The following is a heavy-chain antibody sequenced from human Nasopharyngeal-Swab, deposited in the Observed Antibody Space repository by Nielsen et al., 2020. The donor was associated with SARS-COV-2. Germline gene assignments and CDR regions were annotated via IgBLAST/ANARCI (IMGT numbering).Heavy chain of an antibody. CDR3: ARGSLYDFRSGGGNWFDP. D-gene: IGHD3/OR15-3a*01. CDR2: IYYSGST. CDR1: GGSISSYY. V-gene: IGHV4-59*01. J-gene: IGHJ5*02. Sequence: GSLRLSCTVSGGSISSYYWSWIRQHPGKGLEWIGYIYYSGSTYYNPSLKSRVTISVDTSKNQFSLKLSSVTAADTAVYYCARGSLYDFRSGGGNWFDPWGQGTLVTVSS.